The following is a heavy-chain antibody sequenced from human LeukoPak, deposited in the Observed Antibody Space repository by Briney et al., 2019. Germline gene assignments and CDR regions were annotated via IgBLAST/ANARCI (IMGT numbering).Heavy chain of an antibody. D-gene: IGHD3-10*01. CDR3: ARVEEGYGSGRRENYYYYYMDV. CDR1: GGSISSYY. J-gene: IGHJ6*03. Sequence: SETLSLTCTVSGGSISSYYWSWIRQPLGKGLEWIGYIHYSGSTNYNPSLKSRVTISVDTSKNQFSLKLSSVTAADTAVYYCARVEEGYGSGRRENYYYYYMDVWGKGTTVTISS. CDR2: IHYSGST. V-gene: IGHV4-59*01.